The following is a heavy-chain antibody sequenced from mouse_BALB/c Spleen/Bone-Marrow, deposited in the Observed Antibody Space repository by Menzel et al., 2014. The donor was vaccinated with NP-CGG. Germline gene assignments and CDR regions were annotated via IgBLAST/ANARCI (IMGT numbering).Heavy chain of an antibody. Sequence: VMLVESAPGLVKSSQTVFLTCTVTRISITPGNYRWSWFRQFPGNKLKWIGYIYYSGTITYNLALTSLTTITRDTSKNQFFLEMNSLTAEDTATYYCARATAYFDYWGQGTTLTVSS. CDR3: ARATAYFDY. J-gene: IGHJ2*01. D-gene: IGHD1-2*01. CDR2: IYYSGTI. CDR1: RISITPGNYR. V-gene: IGHV3-5*02.